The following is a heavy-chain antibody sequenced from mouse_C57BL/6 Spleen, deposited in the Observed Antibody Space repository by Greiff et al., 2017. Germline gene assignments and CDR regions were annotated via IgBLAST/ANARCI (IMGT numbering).Heavy chain of an antibody. CDR3: AREVYSNYPWFAY. V-gene: IGHV14-3*01. CDR2: IDPANGNT. Sequence: VQLQQSVAELVRPGASVKLSCTASGFNIKNTYMHWVKQRPEQGLEWIGRIDPANGNTTSSPKFQCKATITADTSSNTAYLQLSSLTSEDTAIYYCAREVYSNYPWFAYWGQVTLLTFSA. CDR1: GFNIKNTY. D-gene: IGHD2-5*01. J-gene: IGHJ3*01.